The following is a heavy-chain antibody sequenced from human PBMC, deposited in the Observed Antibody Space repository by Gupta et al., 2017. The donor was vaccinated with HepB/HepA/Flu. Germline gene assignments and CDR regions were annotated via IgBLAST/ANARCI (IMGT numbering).Heavy chain of an antibody. Sequence: QVQLHESGPGLVKPSETLSLSCTVSGASISSYYWIWIRQTAGEGLEWIGRIHTSGTTHYNPSLKSRITMSIDTSKSQFSLKLSSVTAADTAIYYCARVRGINPSYFD. J-gene: IGHJ4*03. CDR3: ARVRGINPSYFD. V-gene: IGHV4-4*07. CDR1: GASISSYY. CDR2: IHTSGTT. D-gene: IGHD3-10*01.